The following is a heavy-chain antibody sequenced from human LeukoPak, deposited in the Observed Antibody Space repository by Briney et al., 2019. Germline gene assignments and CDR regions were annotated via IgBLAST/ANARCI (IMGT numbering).Heavy chain of an antibody. D-gene: IGHD2-2*01. CDR3: ASGGSTSHVRLGGQYYFDY. J-gene: IGHJ4*02. Sequence: ASVKVSCKASGGTFSSYAISWVRQAPGQGLEWMGRIIPIFGTANYAQKFQGRVTITADKSTSTAYMELSSLRSEDTAVYYCASGGSTSHVRLGGQYYFDYWGQGTLVTVSS. CDR1: GGTFSSYA. V-gene: IGHV1-69*06. CDR2: IIPIFGTA.